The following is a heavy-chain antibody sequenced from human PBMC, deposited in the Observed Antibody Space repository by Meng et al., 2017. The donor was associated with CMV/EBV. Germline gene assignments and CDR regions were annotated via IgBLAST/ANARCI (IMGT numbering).Heavy chain of an antibody. V-gene: IGHV1-2*02. J-gene: IGHJ5*02. D-gene: IGHD6-13*01. Sequence: QVQLVQAGAEVKKPGASVKVACKASGYTFTGYYMHWVRQAPGQGIEWMGWINPNSGGTNYAQKFQGRVTMTRDTSISTAYMELSRLRSDDTAMYYCARRRSSSSLYWFDPWGQGTLVTVSS. CDR2: INPNSGGT. CDR1: GYTFTGYY. CDR3: ARRRSSSSLYWFDP.